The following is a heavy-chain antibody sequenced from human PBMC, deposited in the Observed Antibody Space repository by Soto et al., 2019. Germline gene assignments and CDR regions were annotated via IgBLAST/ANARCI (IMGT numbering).Heavy chain of an antibody. Sequence: SETLSLTCAVYGGSFSGFYWRWIRQPPGKGLEWIGEIKHSGNTNYNPSLKSRVTISIDTSKNQFSLLVSSVTAADTAVYYCARAPTRGYSTPFGRYHSGMDVWGQGTTVTVSS. CDR3: ARAPTRGYSTPFGRYHSGMDV. V-gene: IGHV4-34*01. D-gene: IGHD6-13*01. CDR1: GGSFSGFY. J-gene: IGHJ6*02. CDR2: IKHSGNT.